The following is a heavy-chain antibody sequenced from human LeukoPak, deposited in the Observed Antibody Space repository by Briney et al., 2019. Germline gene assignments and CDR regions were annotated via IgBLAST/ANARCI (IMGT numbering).Heavy chain of an antibody. D-gene: IGHD2-21*02. Sequence: ASVKVSCKASGYTFTSYAMHWVRQAPGQRLEWMGWINAGNGNTKYSQKFQGRVTITRDTSASTAYMELSSLGSEDTAVYYCARDAAAYCGGDCYLDYWGQGTLVTVSS. J-gene: IGHJ4*02. CDR1: GYTFTSYA. CDR3: ARDAAAYCGGDCYLDY. CDR2: INAGNGNT. V-gene: IGHV1-3*01.